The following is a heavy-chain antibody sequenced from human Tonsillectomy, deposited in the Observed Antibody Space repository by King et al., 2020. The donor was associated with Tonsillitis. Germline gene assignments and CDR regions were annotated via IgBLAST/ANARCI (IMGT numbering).Heavy chain of an antibody. V-gene: IGHV3-23*03. CDR1: GFTFSSSA. CDR2: IYSGGGST. D-gene: IGHD3-10*01. Sequence: VQLVESGGGLVRPGGSLRLSCAASGFTFSSSAMNWVRQAPGKGLEWVSDIYSGGGSTYYADSVKGRFSISRDDSKNTLYLQMNSLRAEDPALYYCVKRPFPGGGDFDYWGQGTLVTVSS. CDR3: VKRPFPGGGDFDY. J-gene: IGHJ4*02.